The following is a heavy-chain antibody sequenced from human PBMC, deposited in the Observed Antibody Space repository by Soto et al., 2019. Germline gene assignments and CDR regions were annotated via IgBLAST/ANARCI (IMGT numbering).Heavy chain of an antibody. D-gene: IGHD1-7*01. Sequence: ASVKVSCKASGYTFTSYDINWVRQATGQGLEWMGWMNPNSGNTGYAQKFQGRVTMTRNTSISTAYMELSSRRSGDTAVDYCARGVTVTGITGTLVYYFEYWGQGTLVTVSS. CDR1: GYTFTSYD. V-gene: IGHV1-8*01. CDR2: MNPNSGNT. CDR3: ARGVTVTGITGTLVYYFEY. J-gene: IGHJ4*02.